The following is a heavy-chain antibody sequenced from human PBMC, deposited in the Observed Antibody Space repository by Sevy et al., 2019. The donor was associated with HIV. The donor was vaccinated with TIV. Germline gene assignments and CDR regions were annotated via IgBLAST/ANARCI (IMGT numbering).Heavy chain of an antibody. CDR1: GFIINNYA. J-gene: IGHJ4*02. V-gene: IGHV3-23*01. CDR3: AKDLTASTIGYFEY. CDR2: INSRGTT. Sequence: GGSLRLSCAASGFIINNYAMTWVRQAPGKGLEWVSIINSRGTTYYADSVKGRFTISRDNSKNTLFVQMDSLRAEDTAVYYCAKDLTASTIGYFEYWGQGTLVTVSS. D-gene: IGHD2-2*01.